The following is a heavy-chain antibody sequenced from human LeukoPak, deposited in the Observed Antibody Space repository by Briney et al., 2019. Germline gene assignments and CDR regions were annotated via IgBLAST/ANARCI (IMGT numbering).Heavy chain of an antibody. Sequence: GGSLRLSCAASGFTFISYAMSWVRQAPGKGLGWVAGFSGGDGTASYADSVKGRFTISRDNSKNTLYVQMNSLRAEDTAVYFCARGGGLDVWGQGATVTVSS. J-gene: IGHJ6*02. CDR2: FSGGDGTA. D-gene: IGHD3-16*01. V-gene: IGHV3-23*01. CDR3: ARGGGLDV. CDR1: GFTFISYA.